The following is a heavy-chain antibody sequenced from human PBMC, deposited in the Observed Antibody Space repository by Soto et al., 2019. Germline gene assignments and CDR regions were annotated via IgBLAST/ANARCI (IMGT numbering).Heavy chain of an antibody. J-gene: IGHJ6*03. CDR2: IKQDAIDY. CDR1: GFSFSTYW. CDR3: VRGCDRSHCPYYIDV. Sequence: EVLLVESGGGLVQPGGSLRLSCAASGFSFSTYWMSWVRLAPGTGLEWVATIKQDAIDYYHADSVKGRFAISRDNAENSLYLQMTSLSPDDTAVYYCVRGCDRSHCPYYIDVWGTGTTVTVPS. D-gene: IGHD3-22*01. V-gene: IGHV3-7*01.